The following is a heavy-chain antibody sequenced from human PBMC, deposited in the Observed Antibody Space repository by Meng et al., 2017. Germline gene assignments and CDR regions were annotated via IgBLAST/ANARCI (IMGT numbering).Heavy chain of an antibody. CDR3: AFSYGSGSYNY. D-gene: IGHD3-10*01. J-gene: IGHJ4*02. Sequence: QVQLQQWGAGLLKPSETLSLTCAVYGGSFSGYYWSWVRQAPGKGLEWVAVISYDGSNKYYADSVKGRFTISRDNSKNTLYLQMNSLRAEDTAVYYCAFSYGSGSYNYWGQGTLVTVSS. V-gene: IGHV3-30*01. CDR1: GGSFSGYY. CDR2: ISYDGSNK.